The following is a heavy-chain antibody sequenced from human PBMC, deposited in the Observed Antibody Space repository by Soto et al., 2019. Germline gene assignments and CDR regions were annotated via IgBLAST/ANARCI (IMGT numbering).Heavy chain of an antibody. D-gene: IGHD6-19*01. J-gene: IGHJ6*02. CDR1: GGSISSSNW. V-gene: IGHV4-4*02. Sequence: QVQLQESGPGLVKPSGTLSLTCAVSGGSISSSNWWSWVRQPPGKGLEWIGEIYHSGNTNYNPSLKSRVTISVDKSKNQFSLKLSSVTAADTAVYYCARDGYSSGWYWYYYGMDVWGQGTTVTVSS. CDR2: IYHSGNT. CDR3: ARDGYSSGWYWYYYGMDV.